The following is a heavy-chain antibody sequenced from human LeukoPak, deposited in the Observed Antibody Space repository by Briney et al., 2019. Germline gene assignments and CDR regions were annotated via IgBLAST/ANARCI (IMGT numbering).Heavy chain of an antibody. V-gene: IGHV1-8*01. CDR3: ARLGIAAAGTQPTINYFDY. J-gene: IGHJ4*02. CDR1: GYTFTSYD. D-gene: IGHD6-13*01. Sequence: ASVKVSCKASGYTFTSYDINWVRQATGQGLEWMGWMNPNSGNTGYAQKFQGRVTMTRDTSISTAYMELSRLRSDDTAVYYCARLGIAAAGTQPTINYFDYWGQGTLVTVSS. CDR2: MNPNSGNT.